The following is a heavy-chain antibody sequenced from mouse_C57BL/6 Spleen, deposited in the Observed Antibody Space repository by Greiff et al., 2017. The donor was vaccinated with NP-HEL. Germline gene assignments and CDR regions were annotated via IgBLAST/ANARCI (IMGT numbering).Heavy chain of an antibody. D-gene: IGHD5-5*01. J-gene: IGHJ3*01. CDR3: ARDDLPCKGFAY. Sequence: QVQLQQPGAELVMPGASVKLSCKASGYTFTSYWMHWVKQRPGQGLEWIGEIDPSDSYTNYNQKFKGKSTLTVDKSSSTAYMQLSSLTSEDSAVYYCARDDLPCKGFAYWGQGTLVTVSA. V-gene: IGHV1-69*01. CDR1: GYTFTSYW. CDR2: IDPSDSYT.